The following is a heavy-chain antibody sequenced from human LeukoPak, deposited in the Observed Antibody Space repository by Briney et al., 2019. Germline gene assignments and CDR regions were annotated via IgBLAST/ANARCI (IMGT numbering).Heavy chain of an antibody. CDR3: AKLTEGW. D-gene: IGHD2-15*01. Sequence: SETLSLTCIVSGGSIGSYYWSWVRQTPGKGLEWIGYVYYTGRTNYNPSLKGRVTIFVDTSKNQFSLKLSSVTAADTAVYYCAKLTEGWWGQGALVTVSS. CDR1: GGSIGSYY. J-gene: IGHJ4*02. CDR2: VYYTGRT. V-gene: IGHV4-59*08.